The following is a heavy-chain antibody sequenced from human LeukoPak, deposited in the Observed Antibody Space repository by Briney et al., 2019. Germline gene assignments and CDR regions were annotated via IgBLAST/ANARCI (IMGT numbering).Heavy chain of an antibody. CDR1: GFTFSNYV. V-gene: IGHV3-23*01. Sequence: GASLRLSCAASGFTFSNYVMTWVRQAPGKGLEWVSAISGSGGSTYYADSVKRRFTISRDNFKNTLYLQMNGLRAEDTALYYCAKGRMGAPDYWGQGTLVTVSS. J-gene: IGHJ4*02. CDR2: ISGSGGST. D-gene: IGHD1-26*01. CDR3: AKGRMGAPDY.